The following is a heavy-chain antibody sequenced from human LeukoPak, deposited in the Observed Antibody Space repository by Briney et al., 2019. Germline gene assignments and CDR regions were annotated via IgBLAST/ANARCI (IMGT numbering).Heavy chain of an antibody. V-gene: IGHV3-15*01. CDR2: IKSKTDGGTT. J-gene: IGHJ3*02. CDR1: GFTFSNAW. CDR3: TTARYSGSYYWSGDAFDI. Sequence: PGGSLRLSCAASGFTFSNAWMSWVRQVPGKGLEWVGRIKSKTDGGTTDYAAPVKGRFTISRDDSKNTLYLQMNSLKTEDTAVYYCTTARYSGSYYWSGDAFDIWGQGTMVTVSS. D-gene: IGHD1-26*01.